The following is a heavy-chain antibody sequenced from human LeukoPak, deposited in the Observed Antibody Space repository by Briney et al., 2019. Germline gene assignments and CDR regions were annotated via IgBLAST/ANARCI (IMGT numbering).Heavy chain of an antibody. D-gene: IGHD3-3*01. V-gene: IGHV4-39*01. Sequence: PSETLSLTCTVSGGSISSSSYYWGWIRQPPGKGLEWIGSIYYSGSTYYNPSLKSRVTISVDTSKNQFSLKLSSVTAADTAAYYCARGGFWSGYYLNYWGQGTLVTVSS. CDR3: ARGGFWSGYYLNY. J-gene: IGHJ4*02. CDR2: IYYSGST. CDR1: GGSISSSSYY.